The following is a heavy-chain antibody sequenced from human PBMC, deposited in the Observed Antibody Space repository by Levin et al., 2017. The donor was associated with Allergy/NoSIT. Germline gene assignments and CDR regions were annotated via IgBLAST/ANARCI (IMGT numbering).Heavy chain of an antibody. CDR2: IDPSDSYT. V-gene: IGHV5-10-1*01. CDR1: GYTFTNFW. CDR3: ATTEVRGVLYYYYYMGV. D-gene: IGHD3-10*01. J-gene: IGHJ6*03. Sequence: GESLKISCKGSGYTFTNFWISWVRQMPGKGLEWMGKIDPSDSYTTYSPSFQGHVTISPDKSISTAYLQWSSLRASDRAMYYCATTEVRGVLYYYYYMGVWGKGTTVTVSS.